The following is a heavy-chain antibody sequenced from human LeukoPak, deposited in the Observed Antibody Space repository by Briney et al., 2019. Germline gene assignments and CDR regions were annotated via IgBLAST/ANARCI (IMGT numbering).Heavy chain of an antibody. V-gene: IGHV1-18*01. D-gene: IGHD6-19*01. J-gene: IGHJ6*02. CDR3: ARSVDSSGWPYYYYGMDV. CDR2: ISAYNGNT. CDR1: GYTFTSYG. Sequence: GASVKVSCKASGYTFTSYGISWVRQAPGQGLEWMGWISAYNGNTNYAQKLQGRATITADESTSTAYMELSSLRSEDTAVYYCARSVDSSGWPYYYYGMDVWGQGTTVTVSS.